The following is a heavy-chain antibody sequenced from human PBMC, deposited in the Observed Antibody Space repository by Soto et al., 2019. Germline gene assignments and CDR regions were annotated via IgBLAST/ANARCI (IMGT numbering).Heavy chain of an antibody. CDR3: ARARDYDFSMDV. Sequence: NPXEALSLSCAASGFIFSDYYMNWIRQAPGKGLEWVAHISSSGGYTKYADSVRGRFTISRDTAKNSLYLQMNSLRAEDTAVYYSARARDYDFSMDVCGQGTTVTVSS. CDR1: GFIFSDYY. CDR2: ISSSGGYT. J-gene: IGHJ6*02. D-gene: IGHD3-3*01. V-gene: IGHV3-11*06.